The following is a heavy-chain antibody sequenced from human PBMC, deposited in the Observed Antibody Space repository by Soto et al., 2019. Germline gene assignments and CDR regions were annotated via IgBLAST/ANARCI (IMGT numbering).Heavy chain of an antibody. CDR2: ISGSGGST. D-gene: IGHD3-9*01. V-gene: IGHV3-23*01. CDR3: AKDDGALRAPALRYSY. J-gene: IGHJ4*02. Sequence: PGGSLRLSCAASGFTFSSYAMSWVRQAPGKGLEWVSAISGSGGSTYYADSVKGRFTISRDNSKNTLYLQMNSLRAEDTAVYYCAKDDGALRAPALRYSYWGPGPLVTLAS. CDR1: GFTFSSYA.